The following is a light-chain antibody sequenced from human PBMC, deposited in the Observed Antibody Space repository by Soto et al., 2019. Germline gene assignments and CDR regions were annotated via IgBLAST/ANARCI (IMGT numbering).Light chain of an antibody. Sequence: EIVLTQSPGTLSLSPGERATLSCRASQSVSSSYLAWYQQKPGQAPRLLIYGASSRATGIPDRFSGRGSGKDFTLTISRLEPEDFAVYYCQQYGSSPPLTFGQGTKVEIK. J-gene: IGKJ1*01. CDR3: QQYGSSPPLT. CDR1: QSVSSSY. V-gene: IGKV3-20*01. CDR2: GAS.